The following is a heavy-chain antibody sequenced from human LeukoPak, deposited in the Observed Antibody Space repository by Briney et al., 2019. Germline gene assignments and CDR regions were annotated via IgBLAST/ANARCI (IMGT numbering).Heavy chain of an antibody. V-gene: IGHV1-8*03. Sequence: ASVKVSCKASGYTFTGCYMHWVRQATGQGLEWMGWMNPNSGNKGYAQKFQGRVTITLNTSISTAYMELSSLSSEDTAVYYCARGLLPSIAAAGTGWYFDYWGQGTLVTVSS. CDR1: GYTFTGCY. CDR2: MNPNSGNK. J-gene: IGHJ4*02. D-gene: IGHD6-13*01. CDR3: ARGLLPSIAAAGTGWYFDY.